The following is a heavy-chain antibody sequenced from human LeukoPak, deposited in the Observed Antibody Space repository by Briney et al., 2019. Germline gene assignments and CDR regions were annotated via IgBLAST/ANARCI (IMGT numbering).Heavy chain of an antibody. J-gene: IGHJ4*02. CDR3: ARCGSGWDFDY. D-gene: IGHD6-19*01. CDR1: GFTFSSYG. CDR2: IWYDGSNK. Sequence: GRSLRLSCAASGFTFSSYGMHWVRQAPGKGLEWVAVIWYDGSNKYYADSVKGRFTISRDNSKNTLYLQMNSLRAEDTAVYYCARCGSGWDFDYWGQGTLVTVSS. V-gene: IGHV3-33*01.